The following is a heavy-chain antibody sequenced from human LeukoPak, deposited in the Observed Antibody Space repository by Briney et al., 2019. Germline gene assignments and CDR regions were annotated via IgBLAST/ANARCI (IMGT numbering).Heavy chain of an antibody. CDR2: VTGSGVST. V-gene: IGHV3-23*01. CDR1: GFTFSCYE. D-gene: IGHD1-26*01. CDR3: AKNGGLGPTFPLDY. J-gene: IGHJ4*02. Sequence: GGSLRLSCAASGFTFSCYEMNWVRLAPGKGLEWVSGVTGSGVSTYYADSVKGRFTISRDNSKNTLYLRMNSLRAEDTAIYYCAKNGGLGPTFPLDYWGQGTLVTVSS.